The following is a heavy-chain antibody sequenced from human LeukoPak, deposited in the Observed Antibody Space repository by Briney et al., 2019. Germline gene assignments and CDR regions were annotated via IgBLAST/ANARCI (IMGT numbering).Heavy chain of an antibody. J-gene: IGHJ5*02. D-gene: IGHD3-10*01. CDR1: GDSISSGSYC. Sequence: SQTLSLTCTVSGDSISSGSYCWNWIRQHPGTGLEWIGHIYYNGNSYYNPSLKSRVIISLDSSKNHFSLNLNSVTAADTAVYYCARGVSIRRGDAIYNWFDPWGQGTLVTVSS. V-gene: IGHV4-31*03. CDR2: IYYNGNS. CDR3: ARGVSIRRGDAIYNWFDP.